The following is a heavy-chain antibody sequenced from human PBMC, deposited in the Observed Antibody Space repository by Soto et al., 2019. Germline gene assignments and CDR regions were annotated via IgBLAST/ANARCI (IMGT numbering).Heavy chain of an antibody. CDR2: INHRGNT. Sequence: SETLPLTCAVYGRSFSGHSWTWISQPPRKGLEWIGEINHRGNTNYNPSLKSRVTISVDTSKNQFSLKLTSVTAADTAVYYCARQEVPQWFTKGYYGMDVWDQGTTVT. CDR1: GRSFSGHS. D-gene: IGHD2-8*01. CDR3: ARQEVPQWFTKGYYGMDV. V-gene: IGHV4-34*01. J-gene: IGHJ6*02.